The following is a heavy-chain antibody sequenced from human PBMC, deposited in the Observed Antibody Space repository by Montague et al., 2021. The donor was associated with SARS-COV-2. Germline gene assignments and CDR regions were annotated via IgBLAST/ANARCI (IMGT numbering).Heavy chain of an antibody. CDR1: GFSFSGYW. J-gene: IGHJ4*02. Sequence: SLRLSCAASGFSFSGYWMTWVRQAPGKGLEWVANIIPDGTKKYSVDSMKGRFTISRDNAKNSQYLQMNSLRAEDTAAYYCARHTFQYFDYWGQGTLVTVSS. D-gene: IGHD2/OR15-2a*01. V-gene: IGHV3-7*01. CDR2: IIPDGTKK. CDR3: ARHTFQYFDY.